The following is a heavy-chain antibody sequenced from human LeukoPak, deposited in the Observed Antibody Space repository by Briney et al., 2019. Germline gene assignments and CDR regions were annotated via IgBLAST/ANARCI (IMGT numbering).Heavy chain of an antibody. V-gene: IGHV1-8*01. D-gene: IGHD6-19*01. CDR2: MNPNSGNT. CDR1: GYTLTSYD. J-gene: IGHJ6*02. Sequence: GASVKVSCKASGYTLTSYDINWVRQATGQGLEWMGWMNPNSGNTGYAQKFQGRVTMTRNTSISTAYMELSSLRSEDTAVYYCARAGEPSSAHNYYYYYGMDVWGQGTTVTVSS. CDR3: ARAGEPSSAHNYYYYYGMDV.